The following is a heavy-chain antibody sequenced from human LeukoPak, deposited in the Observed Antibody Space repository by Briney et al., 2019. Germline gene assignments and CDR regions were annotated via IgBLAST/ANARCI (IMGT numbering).Heavy chain of an antibody. V-gene: IGHV3-23*01. CDR1: GFTFSSYA. Sequence: PGGSLRLSCAASGFTFSSYAMSRVRQAPGKGLEWVSVISAGGSGTYYADSVKGRFTISRDNSKSTLYLQMNSLRAEDTAVYYCAKDGRDSSGWYRNYYDYWGQGTLVTVSS. CDR3: AKDGRDSSGWYRNYYDY. J-gene: IGHJ4*02. D-gene: IGHD6-19*01. CDR2: ISAGGSGT.